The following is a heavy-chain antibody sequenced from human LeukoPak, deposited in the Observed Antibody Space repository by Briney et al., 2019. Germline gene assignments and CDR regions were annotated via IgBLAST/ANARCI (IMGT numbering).Heavy chain of an antibody. CDR1: GFTFSSYG. D-gene: IGHD6-13*01. CDR2: INHSGST. J-gene: IGHJ4*02. Sequence: GSLRLSCAASGFTFSSYGMHWVRQAPGKGLEWIGEINHSGSTNYNPSLKSRVTISVDTSKNQFSLKLSSVTAADTAVYYCARKVSSSLFTNYYFDYWGQGTLVTVSS. V-gene: IGHV4-34*01. CDR3: ARKVSSSLFTNYYFDY.